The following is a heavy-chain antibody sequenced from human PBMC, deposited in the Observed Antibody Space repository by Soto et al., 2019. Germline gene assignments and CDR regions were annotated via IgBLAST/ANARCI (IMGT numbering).Heavy chain of an antibody. D-gene: IGHD1-26*01. Sequence: GGSLRLSCAGSGFIFSNVWMNWVRQAPGKGLEWVGHIKSKSDDGTTDYAAPVKGRFTISRDDSKNTLYLEMNSLQSEDTALYYCNTYGVGATNSWFDPWGQGTLVTVSS. CDR3: NTYGVGATNSWFDP. CDR2: IKSKSDDGTT. V-gene: IGHV3-15*01. J-gene: IGHJ5*01. CDR1: GFIFSNVW.